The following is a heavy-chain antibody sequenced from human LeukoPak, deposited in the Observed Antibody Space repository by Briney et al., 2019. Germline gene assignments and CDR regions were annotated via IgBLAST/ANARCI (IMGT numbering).Heavy chain of an antibody. CDR1: GFTFDNYA. V-gene: IGHV3-9*01. CDR3: ATSSSSGYYDDTGLDY. CDR2: ISWNSGSI. J-gene: IGHJ4*02. Sequence: GRSLRLSCAASGFTFDNYAMHWVRQAPGKGLEWVSGISWNSGSIGYADSVKGRFTISRDNAKNSLYLQMNSLRAEDTALYYCATSSSSGYYDDTGLDYWGQGTLVTVSS. D-gene: IGHD6-19*01.